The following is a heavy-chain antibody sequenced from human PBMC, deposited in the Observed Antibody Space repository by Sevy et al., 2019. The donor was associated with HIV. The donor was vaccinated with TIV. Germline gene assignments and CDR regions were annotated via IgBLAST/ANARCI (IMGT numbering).Heavy chain of an antibody. CDR2: LKQDGSDK. D-gene: IGHD3-3*02. CDR1: GFTFSFYW. J-gene: IGHJ4*02. Sequence: GGSLRLSCAASGFTFSFYWMSWVRQAPGKGLEWVASLKQDGSDKYYVDSVKGRFTVSRDNAKNSVYLQMNSLRAEDTAGYYWAGGALGINIFGVVTDWGQGTLVTVSS. CDR3: AGGALGINIFGVVTD. V-gene: IGHV3-7*04.